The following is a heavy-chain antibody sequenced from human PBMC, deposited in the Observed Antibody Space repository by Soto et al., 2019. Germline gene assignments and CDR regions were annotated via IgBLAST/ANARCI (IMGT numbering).Heavy chain of an antibody. CDR1: GDSISRSTYH. J-gene: IGHJ4*02. CDR3: VAQMVVLDYFDY. D-gene: IGHD3-22*01. CDR2: LIYSGST. V-gene: IGHV4-39*01. Sequence: SETLSLTCTVSGDSISRSTYHWGWIRQPPGKGLEWVASLIYSGSTYYSPSLKSRVTISVDTSKNQVSLKVRSVTAADTAVYYCVAQMVVLDYFDYCGQGTLVTVSS.